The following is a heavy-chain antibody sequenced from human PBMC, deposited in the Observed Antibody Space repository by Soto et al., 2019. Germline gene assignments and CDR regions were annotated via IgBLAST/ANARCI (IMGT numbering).Heavy chain of an antibody. CDR3: ARDYYDSSGSTVYNWFDP. J-gene: IGHJ5*02. D-gene: IGHD3-22*01. Sequence: ASETLSLTCAVSGGSISSGGYSWSWIRQPPGKGLEWIGYIYHSGSTYYNPSLKSRVTISVDRSKNQFSLKLSSVTAADTAVYYCARDYYDSSGSTVYNWFDPWGQGTLVTVSS. CDR1: GGSISSGGYS. CDR2: IYHSGST. V-gene: IGHV4-30-2*01.